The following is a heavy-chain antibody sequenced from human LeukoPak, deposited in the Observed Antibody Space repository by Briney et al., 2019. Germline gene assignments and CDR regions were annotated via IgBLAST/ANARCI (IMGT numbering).Heavy chain of an antibody. CDR1: GFTFSSYA. CDR3: AQRRGYSYGYNDY. CDR2: ISGSGGST. V-gene: IGHV3-23*01. J-gene: IGHJ4*02. Sequence: PGGSLRLSCAASGFTFSSYAMSWVRQAPGKGLEWVSAISGSGGSTYYADSVKGRFTISRDNSKNTLYLQMNSLRAEDTAVYYCAQRRGYSYGYNDYWGQGTLVTASS. D-gene: IGHD5-18*01.